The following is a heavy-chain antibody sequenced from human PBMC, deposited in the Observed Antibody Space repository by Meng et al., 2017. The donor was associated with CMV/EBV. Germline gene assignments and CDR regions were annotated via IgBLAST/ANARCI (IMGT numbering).Heavy chain of an antibody. D-gene: IGHD3-10*01. Sequence: GGSLRLSCAASGFTFSSYSMNWVRQAPGKGLEWVSSISSSSSYIYYADSVKGRFTISRDNAKNSLYLQMNSLRAEDTAVYYCARDYGSGSYYLPSPYYYYGMDVWGQGTTVTVSS. V-gene: IGHV3-21*01. CDR3: ARDYGSGSYYLPSPYYYYGMDV. J-gene: IGHJ6*02. CDR1: GFTFSSYS. CDR2: ISSSSSYI.